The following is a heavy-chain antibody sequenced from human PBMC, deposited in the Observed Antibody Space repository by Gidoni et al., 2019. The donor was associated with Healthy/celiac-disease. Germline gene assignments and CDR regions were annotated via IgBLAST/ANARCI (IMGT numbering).Heavy chain of an antibody. D-gene: IGHD3-3*01. J-gene: IGHJ4*02. Sequence: QVQLQQWGAGLLKPSETLSLTCAVYGGSFRGYYWSWIRQPPGKGLEWIGEINHSGSTNYNPSLKSRVTISVDTSKNQFSLKLSSVTAADTAVYYCARREGYYDFWSGLKYYFDYWGQGTLVTVSS. V-gene: IGHV4-34*01. CDR3: ARREGYYDFWSGLKYYFDY. CDR1: GGSFRGYY. CDR2: INHSGST.